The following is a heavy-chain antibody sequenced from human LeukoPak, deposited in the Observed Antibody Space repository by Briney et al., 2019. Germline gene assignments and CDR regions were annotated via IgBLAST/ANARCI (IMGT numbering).Heavy chain of an antibody. D-gene: IGHD1-26*01. Sequence: GGYLRLSCAASGFTFSSYAMSWVRQAPGKGLEWVSGISGSGSSINYADSVKGRYTISRDNSKNTLYLQMNSLRAEDTAVFYCAKDSRYSGNYKAFDNWGPGTMVTVSS. J-gene: IGHJ3*02. CDR3: AKDSRYSGNYKAFDN. V-gene: IGHV3-23*01. CDR2: ISGSGSSI. CDR1: GFTFSSYA.